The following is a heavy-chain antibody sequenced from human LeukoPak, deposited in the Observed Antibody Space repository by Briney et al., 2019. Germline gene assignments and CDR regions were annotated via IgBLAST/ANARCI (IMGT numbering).Heavy chain of an antibody. CDR3: ARAIRTGLGIGSFDG. D-gene: IGHD7-27*01. CDR2: IYHSGST. V-gene: IGHV4-4*02. CDR1: GGSISSSNW. Sequence: SETLSLTCAVSGGSISSSNWWSWVRQPPGKGLEWIGEIYHSGSTNYNPSLKSRVTISVDKSKNQFSLKLNSLTAADTAVYYCARAIRTGLGIGSFDGWGQGTLVTVSS. J-gene: IGHJ4*02.